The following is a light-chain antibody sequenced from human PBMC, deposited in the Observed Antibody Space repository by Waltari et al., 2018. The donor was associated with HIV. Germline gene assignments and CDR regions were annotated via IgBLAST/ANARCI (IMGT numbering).Light chain of an antibody. V-gene: IGLV2-8*01. CDR3: SSDGGTSAGGSRKFYVI. CDR1: RNDISAPQF. CDR2: DVN. J-gene: IGLJ2*01. Sequence: QSALTQPPSASGSPGQSVTIPSTETRNDISAPQFVSWYQQSPGTPPRRILSDVNKRPSGVPNRCSGSKSGNTASLTVSGLQAEDEATYYCSSDGGTSAGGSRKFYVIFGGGTKLTVL.